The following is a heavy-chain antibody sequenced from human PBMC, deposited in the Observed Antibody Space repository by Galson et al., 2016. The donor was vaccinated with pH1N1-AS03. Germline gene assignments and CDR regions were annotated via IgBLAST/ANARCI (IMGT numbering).Heavy chain of an antibody. D-gene: IGHD2/OR15-2a*01. Sequence: SVTSSGVGVGWFRQPPGKAPEWLALVYWDETRRYSPSLKNRLTITKDSSKNQVVLTVTSVDPMDIATYFCALPNSGGNAFEIWGPGTMVTVSS. J-gene: IGHJ3*02. V-gene: IGHV2-5*02. CDR1: SVTSSGVG. CDR3: ALPNSGGNAFEI. CDR2: VYWDETR.